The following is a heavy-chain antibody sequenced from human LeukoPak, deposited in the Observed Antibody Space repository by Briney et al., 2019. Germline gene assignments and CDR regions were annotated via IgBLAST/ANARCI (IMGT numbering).Heavy chain of an antibody. CDR3: ARDTNGYSSGWFDY. CDR1: GYTFTSYY. Sequence: ASVKVSCEASGYTFTSYYMHWVRQAPGQGLEWMGIINPSGGSKSYAQKFQGRVTMTRDMSTSTVYMELSSLRSEDTAVYYCARDTNGYSSGWFDYWGQGTLVTVSS. D-gene: IGHD6-19*01. CDR2: INPSGGSK. V-gene: IGHV1-46*01. J-gene: IGHJ4*02.